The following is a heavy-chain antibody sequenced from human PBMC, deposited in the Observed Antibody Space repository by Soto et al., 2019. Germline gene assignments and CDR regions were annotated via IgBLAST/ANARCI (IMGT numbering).Heavy chain of an antibody. CDR2: INHSGST. CDR1: GGSFSGYY. V-gene: IGHV4-34*01. CDR3: ARGLGIAVAGTDFYYYMDG. D-gene: IGHD6-19*01. J-gene: IGHJ6*03. Sequence: SETLSLTCAVYGGSFSGYYWSWIRQPPGKGLEWIGEINHSGSTNYNPSLKSRVTISVDTSKNQFSLKLSSVTAADTAVYYCARGLGIAVAGTDFYYYMDGWGKGTTVTVSS.